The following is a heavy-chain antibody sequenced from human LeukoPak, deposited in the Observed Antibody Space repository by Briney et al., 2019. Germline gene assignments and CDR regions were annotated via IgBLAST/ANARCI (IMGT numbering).Heavy chain of an antibody. CDR2: IYPGDSDT. CDR3: ARHHDSSGFLDAFDI. Sequence: GESLKISCKGSGYSFTSYWIGWVRQMPGKGLEWMGIIYPGDSDTRYSPSFQGQVTISADKSISTAYLQWSSLKASDTAMYYCARHHDSSGFLDAFDIWGPGTMVTVSS. J-gene: IGHJ3*02. CDR1: GYSFTSYW. D-gene: IGHD3-22*01. V-gene: IGHV5-51*01.